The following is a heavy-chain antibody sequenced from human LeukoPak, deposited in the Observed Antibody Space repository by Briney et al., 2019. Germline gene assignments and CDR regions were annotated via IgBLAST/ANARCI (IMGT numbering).Heavy chain of an antibody. D-gene: IGHD6-19*01. J-gene: IGHJ4*02. CDR3: ARERRSSGWKGDFDY. CDR1: GGSISSYY. Sequence: PSETLSLTCTVSGGSISSYYWRWIRQPAGKGLEWIGRIYTSGSTNYNPSLKSRVTMSVDTAKNQFSLKLSSVTAADTAVYYCARERRSSGWKGDFDYWGQGILVTVSS. CDR2: IYTSGST. V-gene: IGHV4-4*07.